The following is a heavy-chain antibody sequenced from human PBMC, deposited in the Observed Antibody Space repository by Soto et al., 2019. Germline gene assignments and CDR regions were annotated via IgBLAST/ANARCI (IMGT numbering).Heavy chain of an antibody. V-gene: IGHV4-59*01. J-gene: IGHJ3*02. CDR1: GGSISSYY. D-gene: IGHD2-8*01. CDR3: ARDFFSGGVFDI. Sequence: SETLSLTCTVSGGSISSYYWSWIRQPPGKGLEWIGYMYYSGSTNYNPSLKSRVTISVDTSKNQFSLKLSSVTAADTAVYYCARDFFSGGVFDIWGQGTMVTVSS. CDR2: MYYSGST.